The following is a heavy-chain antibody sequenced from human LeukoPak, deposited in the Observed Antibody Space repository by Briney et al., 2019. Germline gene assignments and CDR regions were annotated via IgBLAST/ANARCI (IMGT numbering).Heavy chain of an antibody. CDR1: GFTVSNNY. Sequence: TGGSLRLSCAASGFTVSNNYMSWVRQAPGKGLEWVSVVYGGGSTCYADSVKGRFTISRDNSKNSLYLQMDSLRTEDTAVYYCAKANPLIVGARAGGPINFWGQGTMVTVSS. D-gene: IGHD1-26*01. J-gene: IGHJ3*01. V-gene: IGHV3-53*05. CDR3: AKANPLIVGARAGGPINF. CDR2: VYGGGST.